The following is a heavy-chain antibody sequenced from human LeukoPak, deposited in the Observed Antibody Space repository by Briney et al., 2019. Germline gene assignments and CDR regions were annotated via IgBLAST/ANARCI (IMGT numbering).Heavy chain of an antibody. CDR1: GGSISSYY. Sequence: SETLSLTCTVSGGSISSYYWSWIRQPAGKGLEWIGRIYTSGSTNYNPSLKSRVTMSADTSKNQFSLKLSSVTAADTAVYYCARDAYYYDSSGYLVGDYWGQGTLVTVSS. CDR2: IYTSGST. D-gene: IGHD3-22*01. J-gene: IGHJ4*02. V-gene: IGHV4-4*07. CDR3: ARDAYYYDSSGYLVGDY.